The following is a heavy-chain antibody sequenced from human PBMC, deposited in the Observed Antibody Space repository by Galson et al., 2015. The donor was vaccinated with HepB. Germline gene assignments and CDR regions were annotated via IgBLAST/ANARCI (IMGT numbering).Heavy chain of an antibody. CDR3: ARLRVPAAC. J-gene: IGHJ4*02. V-gene: IGHV3-21*01. CDR2: ISRTSSYI. Sequence: SLRLCCAASGFTFSSSSMNCVRQAPGQGLEWVSSISRTSSYIYYADSVKGRFTISRDNAKNSLYLQMNSLRAEDTAVYYCARLRVPAACWGQGTLVTVSS. CDR1: GFTFSSSS. D-gene: IGHD2-2*01.